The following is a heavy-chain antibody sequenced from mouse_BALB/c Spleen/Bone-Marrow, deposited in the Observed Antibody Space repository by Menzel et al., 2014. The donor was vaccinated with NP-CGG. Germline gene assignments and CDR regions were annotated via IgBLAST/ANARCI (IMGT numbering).Heavy chain of an antibody. D-gene: IGHD2-14*01. CDR1: GDSITSGY. V-gene: IGHV3-8*02. J-gene: IGHJ4*01. Sequence: VQLKESGPSLVKPSQILSLTCSVTGDSITSGYWNWIRKFPGNKLEYMGYISHSGSTYYNPSLKSRISITRDTSKNQYYLQLNSVTTEDTATYYCARAGYRYDVGYAMDYWGQGTSVTVSS. CDR3: ARAGYRYDVGYAMDY. CDR2: ISHSGST.